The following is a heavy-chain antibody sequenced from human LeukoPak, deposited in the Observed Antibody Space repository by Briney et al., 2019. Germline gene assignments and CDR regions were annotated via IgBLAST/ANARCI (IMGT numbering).Heavy chain of an antibody. V-gene: IGHV3-21*04. D-gene: IGHD3-10*01. CDR1: GFTFSSYS. CDR3: ARDHEPGDSTLFDY. J-gene: IGHJ4*02. Sequence: PGGSLRLSCAASGFTFSSYSMNWVRQAPGKGLEWVSSISSSSSYIYYADSVKGRFTISRDNAKNSLYLQMNSLRAEDTALYYCARDHEPGDSTLFDYWSQGTLVTVSS. CDR2: ISSSSSYI.